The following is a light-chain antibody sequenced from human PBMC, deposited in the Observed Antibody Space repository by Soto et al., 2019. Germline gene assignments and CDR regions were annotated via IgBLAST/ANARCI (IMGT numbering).Light chain of an antibody. CDR3: QQRSNWPRT. Sequence: EIVLTQSPGTLSLSPGEGATLTCRASHSVSSSYLAWYQQKTGQAPRLLIYGASSRATGIPDRFGGSGSGTDFTLTISRLEPEDFSVYYCQQRSNWPRTFGQGTKVDIK. CDR2: GAS. V-gene: IGKV3D-20*02. CDR1: HSVSSSY. J-gene: IGKJ1*01.